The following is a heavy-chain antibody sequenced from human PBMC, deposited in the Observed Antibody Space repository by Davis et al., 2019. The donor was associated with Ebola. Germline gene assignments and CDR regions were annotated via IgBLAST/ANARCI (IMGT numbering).Heavy chain of an antibody. J-gene: IGHJ3*02. D-gene: IGHD3-16*01. CDR1: GGSFSRDS. V-gene: IGHV4-59*01. CDR3: AREKCREISCFHYGGVFDI. Sequence: MPSETLSLTCTVSGGSFSRDSRSWIRQAPGKGLEWIGAIDKDGRTNYNPSLGVRVLISEDTSKSQFSLRLNSVTTADTAVYYCAREKCREISCFHYGGVFDIWGQGTMVTVSS. CDR2: IDKDGRT.